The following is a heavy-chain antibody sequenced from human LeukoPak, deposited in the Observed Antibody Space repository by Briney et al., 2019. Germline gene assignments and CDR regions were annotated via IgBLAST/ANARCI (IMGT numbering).Heavy chain of an antibody. CDR1: GFTFNTYW. CDR2: IDSDGSST. CDR3: ASPRSKFGDYAIDAFAL. D-gene: IGHD4-17*01. J-gene: IGHJ3*01. Sequence: GGSLRLSCAASGFTFNTYWIHWVRHAPGKGLVWVSRIDSDGSSTTYADSVKGRFTISRDNAKNTLYLQMSSLTAEDTAVYYCASPRSKFGDYAIDAFALWGQGTMVTVSS. V-gene: IGHV3-74*03.